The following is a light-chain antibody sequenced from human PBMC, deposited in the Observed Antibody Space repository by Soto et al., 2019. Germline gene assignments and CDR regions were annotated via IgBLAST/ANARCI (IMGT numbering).Light chain of an antibody. V-gene: IGLV1-44*01. CDR1: SSNIGSNS. CDR3: GVWDDSVNVRYL. Sequence: QSVLPQPPSASGTPGQRVTISCSGSSSNIGSNSVNWYQQVPGTAPKILIYSNSRRPSGVPDRFSGSKSGTSASLAISGLQSEDEADYYCGVWDDSVNVRYLFGTGTKVTVL. J-gene: IGLJ1*01. CDR2: SNS.